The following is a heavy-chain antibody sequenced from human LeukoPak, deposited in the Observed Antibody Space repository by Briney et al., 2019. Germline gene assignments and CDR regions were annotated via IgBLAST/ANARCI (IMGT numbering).Heavy chain of an antibody. D-gene: IGHD6-6*01. Sequence: PSETLSLTCSVSGGSVSSGISYWSWIRQPPGEGLEWIAYISDSGGSDYNPSLRGRVTISLDTSKNQFSLRLTSVTAADTAVYYCARQISSASVAFDYWGQGALVTVSS. J-gene: IGHJ4*02. V-gene: IGHV4-61*01. CDR1: GGSVSSGISY. CDR3: ARQISSASVAFDY. CDR2: ISDSGGS.